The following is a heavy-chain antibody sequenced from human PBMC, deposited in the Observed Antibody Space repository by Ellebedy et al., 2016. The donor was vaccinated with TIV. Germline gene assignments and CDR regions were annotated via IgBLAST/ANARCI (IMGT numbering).Heavy chain of an antibody. CDR3: AKHGTYGSGGYYYGMDV. J-gene: IGHJ6*02. CDR1: GFTFRDSY. D-gene: IGHD3-10*01. V-gene: IGHV3-21*04. Sequence: PGGSLRLSCAASGFTFRDSYMKWFCQPPAKGLEWFSSTSSSSSYIYFADSVKGRLTISRDTSKNTLYLQMNTLRADDTAVYNCAKHGTYGSGGYYYGMDVWGQGTTVTVSS. CDR2: TSSSSSYI.